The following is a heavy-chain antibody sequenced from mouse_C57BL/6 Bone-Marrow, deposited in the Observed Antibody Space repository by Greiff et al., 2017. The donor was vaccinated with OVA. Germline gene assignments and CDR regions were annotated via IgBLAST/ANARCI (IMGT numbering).Heavy chain of an antibody. CDR2: IYPSDSET. V-gene: IGHV1-61*01. Sequence: QVQLQQSGAELVRPGSSVKLSCKASGYTFTSYWMDWVKQRPGQGLEWIGNIYPSDSETHYNQKFKDKATLTVDKSSSTAYMQLSSLTSEDSAVYDCARERALGAMDYWGQGTSVTVSS. J-gene: IGHJ4*01. CDR1: GYTFTSYW. D-gene: IGHD3-3*01. CDR3: ARERALGAMDY.